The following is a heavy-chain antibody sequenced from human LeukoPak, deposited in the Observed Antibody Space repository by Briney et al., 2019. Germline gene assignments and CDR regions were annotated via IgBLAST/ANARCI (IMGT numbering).Heavy chain of an antibody. CDR2: IYTSGST. CDR1: GGSISSYY. J-gene: IGHJ3*02. Sequence: SETLSLTCTVSGGSISSYYWSWIRQPPGKGLEWIGYIYTSGSTNYNPSLKSRVTISVDTSKNQFSLKLSSVTAADTAVYYCARPADYGGAFDIWGQGTMVTVSS. V-gene: IGHV4-4*09. CDR3: ARPADYGGAFDI. D-gene: IGHD4-17*01.